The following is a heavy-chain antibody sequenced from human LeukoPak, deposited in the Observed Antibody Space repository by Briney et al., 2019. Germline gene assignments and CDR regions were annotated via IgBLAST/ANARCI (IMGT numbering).Heavy chain of an antibody. CDR2: ISTSGSAM. V-gene: IGHV3-48*01. J-gene: IGHJ4*02. CDR3: AKEGGAWPLSYYFCDY. CDR1: GFTFSRYT. D-gene: IGHD3/OR15-3a*01. Sequence: QAGGSLRLSCAASGFTFSRYTMNWVRQAPGKGLEWVSHISTSGSAMYYADSVKGRFTISRDKSKNTLYLQMNSLRAEDTAVYYCAKEGGAWPLSYYFCDYWGQGTLVTVSS.